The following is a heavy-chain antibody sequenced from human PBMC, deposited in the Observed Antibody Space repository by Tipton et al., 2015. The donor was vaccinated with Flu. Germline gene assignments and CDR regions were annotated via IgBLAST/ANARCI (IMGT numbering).Heavy chain of an antibody. V-gene: IGHV4-38-2*01. D-gene: IGHD6-19*01. J-gene: IGHJ4*02. CDR2: IFHSGNT. CDR3: AKVIPELVAGLDF. Sequence: TLSLTCAVSGYSIRSSNYYWGWIRQPPGKGLEWIGNIFHSGNTYHNPSLKSRVTISIDTSKNQFSLKLSSVTAADTAVYYCAKVIPELVAGLDFWGQGTLVTVSS. CDR1: GYSIRSSNYY.